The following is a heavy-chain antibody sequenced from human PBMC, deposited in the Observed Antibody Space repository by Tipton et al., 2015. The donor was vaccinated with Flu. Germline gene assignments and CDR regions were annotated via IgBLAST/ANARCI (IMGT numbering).Heavy chain of an antibody. D-gene: IGHD3-3*01. CDR3: ARRFTIFGVVRPHFAAFDI. V-gene: IGHV5-51*01. J-gene: IGHJ3*02. Sequence: QLVQSGAEVKKPGESLKISCKGSGYSFTSYWIGWVRQMPGKGLEWMGIIYPGDSDTRYSPSFQGQVTISADKSISTAYLQWSSLKASDTAMYYCARRFTIFGVVRPHFAAFDIWGQGAMVTVSS. CDR2: IYPGDSDT. CDR1: GYSFTSYW.